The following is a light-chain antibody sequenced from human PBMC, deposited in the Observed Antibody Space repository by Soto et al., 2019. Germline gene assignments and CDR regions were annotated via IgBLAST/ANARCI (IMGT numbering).Light chain of an antibody. Sequence: QSALTQPASVSGSPGQSITISRTGTSADVGAYDYVSWYQHHPGKGPKLMIFDVTIRPSGVSNRFSGSKSGNTASLTISGLQAEDEADYHCSSYTTSGTPVFGGGTQLTVL. CDR2: DVT. CDR1: SADVGAYDY. J-gene: IGLJ7*01. V-gene: IGLV2-14*03. CDR3: SSYTTSGTPV.